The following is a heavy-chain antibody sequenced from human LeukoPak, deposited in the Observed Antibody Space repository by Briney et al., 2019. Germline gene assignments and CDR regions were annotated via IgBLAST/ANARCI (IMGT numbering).Heavy chain of an antibody. CDR2: INHSGST. J-gene: IGHJ6*03. CDR3: ARGKVWNYYYYYYYMDV. CDR1: GFTFSSYE. Sequence: PGGSLRLSCAASGFTFSSYEMNWVRQPPGKGLEWIGEINHSGSTNYNPSLKSRVTISVDTSKNQFSLKLSSVTAADTAVYYCARGKVWNYYYYYYYMDVWGKGTTVTVSS. D-gene: IGHD1-7*01. V-gene: IGHV4-34*01.